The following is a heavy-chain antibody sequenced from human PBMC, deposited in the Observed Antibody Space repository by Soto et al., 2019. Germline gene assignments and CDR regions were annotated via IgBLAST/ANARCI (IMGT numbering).Heavy chain of an antibody. CDR1: GYTFTTNG. Sequence: QVQLVQSGAEVKRPGASVKVSCKASGYTFTTNGISWVRQAPGQGLEWMGWISAYNGDTNYAPNLQGRVTMTTDASTSTAYMELRSLRSDDTAVYYCARDHIAVRPGWFDPLGQGTLVTVSS. CDR2: ISAYNGDT. V-gene: IGHV1-18*04. D-gene: IGHD6-19*01. CDR3: ARDHIAVRPGWFDP. J-gene: IGHJ5*02.